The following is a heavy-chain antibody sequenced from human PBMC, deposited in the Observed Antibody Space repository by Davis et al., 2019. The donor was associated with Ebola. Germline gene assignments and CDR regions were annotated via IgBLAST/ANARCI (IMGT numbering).Heavy chain of an antibody. CDR3: ARRGYDSSGYNDY. CDR1: GGTFSSYT. Sequence: AASVKVSCKASGGTFSSYTISWVRQAPGQGLEWMGRIIPILGIANYAQKFQGRVTITSDKSTSTAYMELSSLRSEDTAVYYCARRGYDSSGYNDYWGQGTLVTVSS. V-gene: IGHV1-69*02. CDR2: IIPILGIA. D-gene: IGHD3-22*01. J-gene: IGHJ4*02.